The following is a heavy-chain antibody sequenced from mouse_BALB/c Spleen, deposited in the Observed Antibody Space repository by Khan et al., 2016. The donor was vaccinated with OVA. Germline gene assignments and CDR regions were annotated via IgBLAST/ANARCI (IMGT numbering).Heavy chain of an antibody. V-gene: IGHV2-3*01. CDR2: IWGDGNT. CDR3: VKKGYYGYGNAWFAY. CDR1: GFSLTSYG. D-gene: IGHD1-2*01. Sequence: QVQLKQSGPGLVAPSQSLSITCTVSGFSLTSYGVSWVRQPPGKGLEWLGVIWGDGNTNYHSALISRLSISKDNSKSQVFLKLHSLQTDDTATYYCVKKGYYGYGNAWFAYWGQGTLVTVSA. J-gene: IGHJ3*01.